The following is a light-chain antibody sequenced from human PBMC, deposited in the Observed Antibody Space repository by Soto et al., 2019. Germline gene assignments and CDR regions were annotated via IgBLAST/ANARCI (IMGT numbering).Light chain of an antibody. CDR1: QIIGNY. CDR3: QQTYNTPFT. V-gene: IGKV1-39*01. J-gene: IGKJ3*01. CDR2: AAS. Sequence: DIQMTQSPSSLSASVGDRVTITCRASQIIGNYLNWYQQKPGKAPKFLIYAASTLQSGVPSRFSGSGSGTDFTLTINSLQPDDFATYYCQQTYNTPFTFGPGTKVDIK.